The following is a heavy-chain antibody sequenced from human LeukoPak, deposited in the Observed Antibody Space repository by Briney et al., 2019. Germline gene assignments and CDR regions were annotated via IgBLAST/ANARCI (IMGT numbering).Heavy chain of an antibody. CDR3: ARDSYGKLAMAV. V-gene: IGHV3-7*01. D-gene: IGHD4-17*01. CDR2: IKQDGSEK. J-gene: IGHJ6*03. CDR1: GFTFSSYW. Sequence: GGSLRLSCAASGFTFSSYWMSWVRQAPGKGREGVANIKQDGSEKYYVDSVKGRFTIPRDNAKNSLYLQMNSLRAEDTAVYSCARDSYGKLAMAVWGKGTTLTASS.